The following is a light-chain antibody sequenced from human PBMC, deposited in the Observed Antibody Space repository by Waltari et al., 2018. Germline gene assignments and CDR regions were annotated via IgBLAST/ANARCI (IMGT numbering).Light chain of an antibody. CDR1: QSVFSTSYNKDY. Sequence: EIVMTQSPDSLAVSLGERATINCRSSQSVFSTSYNKDYVALYQQKPGEPPKLLISWASTRQSGVPARFSGTGSGTDFTLTITSLQTEDVAVYYCQHYYSTPYNFGQGTKLEIK. CDR3: QHYYSTPYN. V-gene: IGKV4-1*01. CDR2: WAS. J-gene: IGKJ2*01.